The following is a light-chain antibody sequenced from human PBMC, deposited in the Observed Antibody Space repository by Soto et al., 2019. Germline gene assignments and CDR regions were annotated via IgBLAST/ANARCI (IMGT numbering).Light chain of an antibody. Sequence: EIVMTQSPATLSVSPGERATLSCRASQSVSSNLAWYQQKPGQAPRLLIYDASTRATGIPARFSGSGSGTEFTLTISSLQSEDVAVYYCQQHNNCPPITFGQGTRLEIK. CDR2: DAS. CDR1: QSVSSN. CDR3: QQHNNCPPIT. V-gene: IGKV3-15*01. J-gene: IGKJ5*01.